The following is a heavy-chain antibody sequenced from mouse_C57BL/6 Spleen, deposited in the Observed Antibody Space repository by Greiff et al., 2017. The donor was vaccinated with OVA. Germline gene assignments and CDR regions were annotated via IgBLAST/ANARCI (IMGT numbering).Heavy chain of an antibody. D-gene: IGHD2-5*01. Sequence: EVKLMESGAELVRPGASVKLSCTASGFNIKDYYMHWVKQRPEQGLEWIGRIDPEDGDTEYAPKFQGKATMTADTSSNTAYLQLSSLTSEDTAVYYCTGAYYSNYPYYFDYWGQGTTLTVSS. CDR1: GFNIKDYY. J-gene: IGHJ2*01. CDR3: TGAYYSNYPYYFDY. V-gene: IGHV14-1*01. CDR2: IDPEDGDT.